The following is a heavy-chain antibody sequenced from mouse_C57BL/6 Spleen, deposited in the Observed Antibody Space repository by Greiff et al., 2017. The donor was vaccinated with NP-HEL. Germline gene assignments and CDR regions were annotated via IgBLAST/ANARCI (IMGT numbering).Heavy chain of an antibody. CDR2: IDPSDSYT. CDR1: GYTFTSYW. Sequence: VQLQQSGAELVKPGASVKLSCKASGYTFTSYWMQWVKQRPGQGLEWIGEIDPSDSYTNYNQKVKGKATLTVDKSSSTAYMQLSSLTSEDSAVYYCARSTMVTRAWFAYWGQGTLVTVSA. D-gene: IGHD2-2*01. V-gene: IGHV1-50*01. J-gene: IGHJ3*01. CDR3: ARSTMVTRAWFAY.